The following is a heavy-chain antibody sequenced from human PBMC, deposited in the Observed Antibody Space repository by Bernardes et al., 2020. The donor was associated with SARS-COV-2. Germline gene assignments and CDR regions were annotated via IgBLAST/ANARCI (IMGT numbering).Heavy chain of an antibody. J-gene: IGHJ4*02. CDR2: ISYDGSNK. CDR3: AKDTRLWVNYLDK. D-gene: IGHD3-22*01. Sequence: GGSLRLSCAASGFTFSSYAMHWVRQAPGKGLEWLAVISYDGSNKYYEDSVKGRFTISRDNSKSTVFLQMSSLRPEDTATYYCAKDTRLWVNYLDKWGQGTPVTVSS. CDR1: GFTFSSYA. V-gene: IGHV3-30*04.